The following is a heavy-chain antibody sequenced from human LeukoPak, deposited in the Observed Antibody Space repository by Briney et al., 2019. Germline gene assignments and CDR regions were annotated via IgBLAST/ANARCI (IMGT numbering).Heavy chain of an antibody. CDR2: IIPTFGTA. D-gene: IGHD5-24*01. V-gene: IGHV1-69*06. J-gene: IGHJ4*02. CDR1: GGTFSSYA. Sequence: ASVKVSCKASGGTFSSYAISWVRQAPGQGLEWMGGIIPTFGTANYAQKFQGRVTITADKSTSTAYMELSSLRSEDTAVYYCARVNDGYKGSYYFDYWGQGTLVTVSS. CDR3: ARVNDGYKGSYYFDY.